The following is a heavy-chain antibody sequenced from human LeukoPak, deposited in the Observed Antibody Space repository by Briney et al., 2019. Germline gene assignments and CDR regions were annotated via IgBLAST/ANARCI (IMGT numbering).Heavy chain of an antibody. CDR2: IRYDGSNK. CDR3: AKEGDYYGSGSYRDGLDI. CDR1: GFTFSSYG. Sequence: PGGSLRLSCAASGFTFSSYGMHWVRQAPGKGLEWVAFIRYDGSNKYYADSVKGRFTISRDSFKNTLYLQMNSLRPEDTAVYYCAKEGDYYGSGSYRDGLDIWGQGTRATVSS. V-gene: IGHV3-30*02. J-gene: IGHJ3*02. D-gene: IGHD3-10*01.